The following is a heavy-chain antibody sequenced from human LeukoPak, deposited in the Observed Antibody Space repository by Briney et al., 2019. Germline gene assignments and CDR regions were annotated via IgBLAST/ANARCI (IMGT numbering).Heavy chain of an antibody. Sequence: QPGRSLRLSCAASGFTLSSYAMHWVRQAPGKGLEMVAVISSDGSNKYYADSVKGRFNNSRDNSKNTLYLQMNSLRAEDTAVYYCARSAQRGYGYCSSTSCYWDYFDYWGQGTLVTVSS. CDR1: GFTLSSYA. CDR3: ARSAQRGYGYCSSTSCYWDYFDY. J-gene: IGHJ4*02. D-gene: IGHD2-2*01. CDR2: ISSDGSNK. V-gene: IGHV3-30-3*01.